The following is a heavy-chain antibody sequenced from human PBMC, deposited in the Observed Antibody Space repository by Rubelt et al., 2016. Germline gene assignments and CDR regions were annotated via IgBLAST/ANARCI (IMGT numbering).Heavy chain of an antibody. CDR3: ARDYYYDSSGYIAA. CDR2: ISSSSSYI. D-gene: IGHD3-22*01. J-gene: IGHJ5*02. Sequence: VRQAPGKGLEWVSSISSSSSYIYYADSVKGRFTISRDNAKNSLYLQMNSLRAEDTAVYYCARDYYYDSSGYIAAWGQGTLVTVSS. V-gene: IGHV3-21*01.